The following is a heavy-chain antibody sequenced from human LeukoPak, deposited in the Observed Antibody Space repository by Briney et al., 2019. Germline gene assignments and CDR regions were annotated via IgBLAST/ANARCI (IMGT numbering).Heavy chain of an antibody. D-gene: IGHD3-22*01. Sequence: GGSLRLSCTASGLVFSSYTMTWVRQAPGKGLERVSSITGSSSYIYYEDSVKGRFTISRDNAKKSVYLQMNSLRAEDTAVYYCASYYDSSGCDYWGQGALVIVSS. CDR2: ITGSSSYI. V-gene: IGHV3-21*01. CDR1: GLVFSSYT. J-gene: IGHJ4*02. CDR3: ASYYDSSGCDY.